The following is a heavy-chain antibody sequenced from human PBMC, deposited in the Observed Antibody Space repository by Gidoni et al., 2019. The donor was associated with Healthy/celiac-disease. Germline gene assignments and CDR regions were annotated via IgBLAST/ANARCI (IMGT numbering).Heavy chain of an antibody. J-gene: IGHJ5*02. Sequence: QVQLVQSGAEVKKPGASVKVSYKASGYTFTGSYMHWVRQAPGQGLEWMGWINPNSGGTNYAQKFQGRVTMTRDTSISTAYMELSRLRSDDTAVYYCAREFSSSSNWFDPWGQGTLVTVSS. CDR3: AREFSSSSNWFDP. CDR2: INPNSGGT. V-gene: IGHV1-2*02. D-gene: IGHD6-13*01. CDR1: GYTFTGSY.